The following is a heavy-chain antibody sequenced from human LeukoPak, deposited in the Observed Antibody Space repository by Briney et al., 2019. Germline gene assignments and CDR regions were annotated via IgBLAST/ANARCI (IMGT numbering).Heavy chain of an antibody. Sequence: GGSLKISCKGSGYSFTSYWIGWVRQMPGKGLEWMGIIYPGDSDTRYSPSFQGQVTISADKSISTAYLQWSSLKASDTAMYYCARRPIGYYYGSGSYYYNWFDPWGQGTLVTVSS. CDR2: IYPGDSDT. CDR3: ARRPIGYYYGSGSYYYNWFDP. J-gene: IGHJ5*02. CDR1: GYSFTSYW. V-gene: IGHV5-51*01. D-gene: IGHD3-10*01.